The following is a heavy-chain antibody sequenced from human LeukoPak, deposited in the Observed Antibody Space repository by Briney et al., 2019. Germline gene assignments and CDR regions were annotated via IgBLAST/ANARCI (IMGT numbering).Heavy chain of an antibody. J-gene: IGHJ4*02. CDR2: IYYSGST. CDR3: ARETAARLFDY. D-gene: IGHD6-6*01. CDR1: GGSISHYY. Sequence: SGTLSLTCTVSGGSISHYYCTWLRHPPGHALVWIGYIYYSGSTNYNPSLKSRVTISVDTSKSQFSLNLSSVTAADTAVYYCARETAARLFDYWGQGTLVTVSS. V-gene: IGHV4-59*01.